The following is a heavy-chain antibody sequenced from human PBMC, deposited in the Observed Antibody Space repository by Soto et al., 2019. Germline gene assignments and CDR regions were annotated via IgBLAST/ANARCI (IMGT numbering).Heavy chain of an antibody. Sequence: PGWSLRLSCAASGFTFSSYAMTWVRQAPGKGLEWVSAISGSGDSTYYADSVKGRFTISRDNSMDTLYLQMNSLRVEDTDVYYCAKDPHPQSVWFGEFLWGQGTMATVSS. CDR1: GFTFSSYA. CDR3: AKDPHPQSVWFGEFL. J-gene: IGHJ4*02. CDR2: ISGSGDST. D-gene: IGHD3-10*01. V-gene: IGHV3-23*01.